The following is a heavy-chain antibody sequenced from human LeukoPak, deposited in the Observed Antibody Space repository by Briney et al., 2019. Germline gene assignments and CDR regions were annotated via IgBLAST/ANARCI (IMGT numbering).Heavy chain of an antibody. CDR2: ISYEGRNI. J-gene: IGHJ4*02. V-gene: IGHV3-30*18. CDR1: GFTFSSYG. Sequence: GRSLRLSCAASGFTFSSYGMHWVRQAPGKGLEWVTVISYEGRNIFYADSVTGRFIISRDNSKNTLYLQMNSLRDEDTAVYYCAKGGSPSCYSSSGYWGQGTLVTVSS. CDR3: AKGGSPSCYSSSGY. D-gene: IGHD2-2*01.